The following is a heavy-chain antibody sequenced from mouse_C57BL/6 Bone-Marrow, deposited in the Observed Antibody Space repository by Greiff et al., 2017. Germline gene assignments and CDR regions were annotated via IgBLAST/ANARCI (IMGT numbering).Heavy chain of an antibody. Sequence: QVQLQQPGAELVMPGASVKLSCKASGYTFTSYWMHWLKQRPGQGLEWIGEIDPSDSYTNYNQKFKGKSTLTVDKSSSTAYMQLSSLTSEDSAVYYCARRWLLNAMDYWGQGTSVTVSS. V-gene: IGHV1-69*01. CDR1: GYTFTSYW. D-gene: IGHD2-3*01. CDR3: ARRWLLNAMDY. J-gene: IGHJ4*01. CDR2: IDPSDSYT.